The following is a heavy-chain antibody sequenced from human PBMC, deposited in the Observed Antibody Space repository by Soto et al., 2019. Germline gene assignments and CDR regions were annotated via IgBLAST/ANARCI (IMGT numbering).Heavy chain of an antibody. J-gene: IGHJ4*02. CDR1: GNIFSGYG. CDR2: IWYDGSNK. CDR3: ARDGVGATTFFGYCDY. D-gene: IGHD1-26*01. Sequence: QVQLMESGGGVVQPGRSLRLSCAASGNIFSGYGMHWVRQAPGKGLEWVAVIWYDGSNKYYADSVKGRFTISRDNSKNPLYLQMNSLRAEDTAVYYCARDGVGATTFFGYCDYWGQGTLVTVSS. V-gene: IGHV3-33*01.